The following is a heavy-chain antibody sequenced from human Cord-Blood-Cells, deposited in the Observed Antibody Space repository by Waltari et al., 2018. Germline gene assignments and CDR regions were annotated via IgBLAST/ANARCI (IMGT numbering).Heavy chain of an antibody. D-gene: IGHD1-26*01. CDR1: GYTFTSYD. CDR2: MNPNSGNT. J-gene: IGHJ3*02. Sequence: QVQLVQSGAEVKKPGASVKVSCKASGYTFTSYDINWVRQATGQGLGWVGWMNPNSGNTGYAQNIQGRVTSTRNTSIRTAYMELGSLRSEDTAVYYRARGGATAFDIWGQGTMVTVSS. V-gene: IGHV1-8*03. CDR3: ARGGATAFDI.